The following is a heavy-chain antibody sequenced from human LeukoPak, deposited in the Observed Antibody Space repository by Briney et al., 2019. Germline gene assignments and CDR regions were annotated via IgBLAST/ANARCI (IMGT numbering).Heavy chain of an antibody. Sequence: ASVKVSCNTSGYSFTNYHMHWVRLAPGQGFEWMGHIYPNTGGTSYAQRFQGRVTMTSDTSVSTVYMELSSLISDDTAAYYCARENWYYDYWGQGTLVTVSS. J-gene: IGHJ4*02. V-gene: IGHV1-2*06. D-gene: IGHD1-7*01. CDR3: ARENWYYDY. CDR2: IYPNTGGT. CDR1: GYSFTNYH.